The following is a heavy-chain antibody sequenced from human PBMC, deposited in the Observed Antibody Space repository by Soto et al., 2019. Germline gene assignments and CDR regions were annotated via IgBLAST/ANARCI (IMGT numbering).Heavy chain of an antibody. J-gene: IGHJ4*02. Sequence: PGGSLILSCAASGFTFSSYAMSWVRQAPGKGLEWVSAISGSGGSTYYADSVKGRFTISRDNSKNTLYLQMNSLRAEDTAVYYCAKGITIFGIAARAYGGQGTLVTVSS. D-gene: IGHD3-3*01. CDR2: ISGSGGST. CDR3: AKGITIFGIAARAY. V-gene: IGHV3-23*01. CDR1: GFTFSSYA.